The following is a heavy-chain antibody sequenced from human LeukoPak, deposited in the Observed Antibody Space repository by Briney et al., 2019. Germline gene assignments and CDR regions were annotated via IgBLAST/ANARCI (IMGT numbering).Heavy chain of an antibody. D-gene: IGHD4-23*01. CDR2: INPNSGGT. J-gene: IGHJ5*02. V-gene: IGHV1-2*04. CDR3: ARVPAQNDYGGNSDGWFDP. Sequence: GASVKVSCKASGYTFTGYYMHWVRQAPGQGLEWMGWINPNSGGTNYAQKFQGWVTMTRDTSISTAYMELSRLRSDDTAVYYCARVPAQNDYGGNSDGWFDPWGQGTLVTVSS. CDR1: GYTFTGYY.